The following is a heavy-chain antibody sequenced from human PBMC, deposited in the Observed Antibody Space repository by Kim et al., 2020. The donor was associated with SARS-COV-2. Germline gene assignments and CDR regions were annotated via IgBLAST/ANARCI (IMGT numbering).Heavy chain of an antibody. CDR1: GFTFSSYA. CDR3: ARDLKGGVVFYYGMDV. V-gene: IGHV3-30-3*01. J-gene: IGHJ6*02. Sequence: GGSLRLSCAASGFTFSSYAMHWVRQAPGKGLEWVAVISYDGSNKYYADSVKGRFTFSRDNSKNTLYLQMNSLRVEDTAVYYCARDLKGGVVFYYGMDVWGHGTTVTVSS. CDR2: ISYDGSNK. D-gene: IGHD3-3*01.